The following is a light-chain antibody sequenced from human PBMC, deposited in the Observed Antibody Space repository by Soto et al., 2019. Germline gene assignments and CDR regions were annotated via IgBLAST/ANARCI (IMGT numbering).Light chain of an antibody. CDR3: HQRAAWPAT. Sequence: EVVLTQSPATLSLSPGERATLSCRASQSVDIRFAWYQQKPGQAPRLLIYDASTSATGIPARFSGSGAGTDFPLTITSLEPEDFADSYCHQRAAWPATFGQGTKVEMK. CDR2: DAS. CDR1: QSVDIR. V-gene: IGKV3-11*01. J-gene: IGKJ1*01.